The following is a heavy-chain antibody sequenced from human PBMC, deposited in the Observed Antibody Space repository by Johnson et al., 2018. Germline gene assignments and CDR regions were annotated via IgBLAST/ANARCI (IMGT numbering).Heavy chain of an antibody. CDR1: GFTFSSYG. V-gene: IGHV3-33*01. CDR2: IWYDGSNK. Sequence: QVQLVQSGGGVVQPGRSLRLSCAASGFTFSSYGMHWVRQAPGKGLEWVAVIWYDGSNKYYADSVKGRFTISRDNSKNTLYLQMNSRRAEDTAVYYCARGDGSYCCNGMDVWGQGTTVTVSS. D-gene: IGHD1-26*01. J-gene: IGHJ6*02. CDR3: ARGDGSYCCNGMDV.